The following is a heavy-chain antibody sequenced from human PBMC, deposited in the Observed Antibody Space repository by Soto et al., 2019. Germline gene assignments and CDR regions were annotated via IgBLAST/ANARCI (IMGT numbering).Heavy chain of an antibody. CDR1: GFTFSDYY. V-gene: IGHV3-11*01. J-gene: IGHJ4*02. CDR2: ISSSGSTI. Sequence: QVQLVESGGGLVKPGGSLRLSCAASGFTFSDYYMSWIRQAPGKGLEWVSYISSSGSTIYYADSVKGRLTISRDNANTSLSLQMTRLRAEATAVYYCARRGSSSGGTVYWGQGPLVTVSS. D-gene: IGHD6-6*01. CDR3: ARRGSSSGGTVY.